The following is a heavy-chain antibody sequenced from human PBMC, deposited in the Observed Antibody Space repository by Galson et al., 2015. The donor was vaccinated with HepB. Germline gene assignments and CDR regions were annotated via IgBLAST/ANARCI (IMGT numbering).Heavy chain of an antibody. CDR2: ISFDGSNK. CDR3: AKVVGCSSTSCYSPYAFDI. D-gene: IGHD2-2*02. V-gene: IGHV3-30*18. Sequence: SLRLSCAASRFIFSSYGMHWVRQAPGKGLEWVAVISFDGSNKYYVDSVKGRFTISRDNSKNTLYLQMNSLRVGDTAVYYCAKVVGCSSTSCYSPYAFDIWGRGTMVTVSS. J-gene: IGHJ3*02. CDR1: RFIFSSYG.